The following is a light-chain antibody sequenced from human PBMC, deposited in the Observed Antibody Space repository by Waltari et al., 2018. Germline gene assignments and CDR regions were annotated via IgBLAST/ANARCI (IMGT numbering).Light chain of an antibody. CDR1: TSDVGGYNY. V-gene: IGLV2-14*03. Sequence: QSALTQPASVSGSPGQSITLSCPGGTSDVGGYNYVSWYQQHPGKVPKVIIFHVTSRPSGVSSRFSGSKSGNTASLTISELQPEDEAEYYCSSYRRKNAVVFGSGTKVTVL. CDR3: SSYRRKNAVV. CDR2: HVT. J-gene: IGLJ6*01.